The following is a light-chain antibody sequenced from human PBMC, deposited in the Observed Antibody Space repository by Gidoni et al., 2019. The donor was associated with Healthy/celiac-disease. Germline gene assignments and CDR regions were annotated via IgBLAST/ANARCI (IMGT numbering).Light chain of an antibody. CDR3: QQSYSTPPLT. V-gene: IGKV1-39*01. Sequence: DIQMPQSPSSLSASVGDRVTITCPASQSISSYLNWYQQKPGKAPKLLIYAASSLQSGVPSRFSGSGSGTDFTLTISSLQPEDFATYYCQQSYSTPPLTFXGXTKVEIK. CDR1: QSISSY. J-gene: IGKJ4*01. CDR2: AAS.